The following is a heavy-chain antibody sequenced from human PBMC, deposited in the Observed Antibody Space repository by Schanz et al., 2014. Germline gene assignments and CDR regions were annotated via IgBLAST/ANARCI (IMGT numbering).Heavy chain of an antibody. CDR3: AKVAPAATYLDS. J-gene: IGHJ4*02. CDR2: VSASGGGP. V-gene: IGHV3-23*04. Sequence: EVQLVESGGGLVQPRGSLRLSCAASEFSFSSFGMNWVRQAPGKGLEWVSLVSASGGGPFYADSVKGRFTISRDNAKNSLFLQMNSLSAEDTAVYYCAKVAPAATYLDSWGLGTLVTVSS. D-gene: IGHD2-2*01. CDR1: EFSFSSFG.